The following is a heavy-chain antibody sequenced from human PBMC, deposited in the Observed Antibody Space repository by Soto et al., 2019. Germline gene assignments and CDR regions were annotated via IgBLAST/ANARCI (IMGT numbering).Heavy chain of an antibody. J-gene: IGHJ4*01. CDR1: GFTFSNYW. V-gene: IGHV3-74*01. Sequence: GGSLRLSCAASGFTFSNYWMSWVRQAPGKGLVWVSRITGDGSGIRYADSVKGRFTMSRDNAKNMVYLQMNSLKTEDTGIYYYTTDSYSTMIVVRFDYWGHGTLVTVSS. CDR3: TTDSYSTMIVVRFDY. CDR2: ITGDGSGI. D-gene: IGHD3-22*01.